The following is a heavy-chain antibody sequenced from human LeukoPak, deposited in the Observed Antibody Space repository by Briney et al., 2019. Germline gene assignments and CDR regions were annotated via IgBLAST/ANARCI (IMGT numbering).Heavy chain of an antibody. V-gene: IGHV3-23*01. J-gene: IGHJ6*02. D-gene: IGHD2-21*02. CDR1: GFTFSSYA. CDR2: ISGSGGST. Sequence: GSLRLSCAASGFTFSSYAMSWVRQAPGKGLEWVSAISGSGGSTYYADSVKGRFTISRDNSKNTLYLQMNSLRAEDTAVYYCAKDTLPGYGMDVWGQGTTVTVSS. CDR3: AKDTLPGYGMDV.